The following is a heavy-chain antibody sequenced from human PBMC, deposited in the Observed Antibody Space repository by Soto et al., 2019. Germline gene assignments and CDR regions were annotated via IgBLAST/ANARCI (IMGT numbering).Heavy chain of an antibody. CDR2: IYSSGTT. D-gene: IGHD6-19*01. J-gene: IGHJ4*02. CDR3: ARGIAVAGYYFDY. CDR1: GFTVSSNY. V-gene: IGHV3-53*01. Sequence: GGSLRLSCAASGFTVSSNYMNWVRQAPGKGLEWVSVIYSSGTTYYADSVKGRFTISRDNSKNTLYLQMSSLRAEDTAFYYCARGIAVAGYYFDYWGQGTLVTVSS.